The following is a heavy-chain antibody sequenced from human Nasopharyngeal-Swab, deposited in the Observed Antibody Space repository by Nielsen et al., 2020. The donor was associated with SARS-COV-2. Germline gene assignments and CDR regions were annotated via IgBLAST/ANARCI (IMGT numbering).Heavy chain of an antibody. CDR2: IGRYNSKA. Sequence: SVKVSCKSSRTYVFPWVRQAPGQALDWAGSIGRYNSKANYAQNIQGRVTMTTDTSTSTAYLELRSLRSDHTAVYYCARDCSTSSCHLGWGQGTLVTVSS. CDR1: RTYV. D-gene: IGHD2-2*01. V-gene: IGHV1-18*01. J-gene: IGHJ4*02. CDR3: ARDCSTSSCHLG.